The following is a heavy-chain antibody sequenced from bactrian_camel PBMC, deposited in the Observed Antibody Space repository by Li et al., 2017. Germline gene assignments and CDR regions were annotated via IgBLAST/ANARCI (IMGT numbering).Heavy chain of an antibody. CDR1: GSRYHTYC. V-gene: IGHV3S1*01. CDR3: AAHCWGKWH. CDR2: TASDGNTK. Sequence: HVQLVESGGGSVQSGGSLKLSCVASGSRYHTYCMGWFRQAPGKEGDLDPERDLIATASDGNTKYYEDIVKGRFTISRDAAKNTLSLEMNGLKTEDTATYYCAAHCWGKWHWGRGT. D-gene: IGHD5*01. J-gene: IGHJ4*01.